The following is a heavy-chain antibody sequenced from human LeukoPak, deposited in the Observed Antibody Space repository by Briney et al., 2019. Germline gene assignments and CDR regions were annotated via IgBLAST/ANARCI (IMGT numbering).Heavy chain of an antibody. CDR1: GVTFITYA. J-gene: IGHJ4*02. CDR3: AKCMSGSGVCLNFDS. D-gene: IGHD2-21*02. Sequence: GGSLRLSCEASGVTFITYAMSWVRQAPGKGLQWVSGINGTDSGTYYQDSVKGRFTISRDNSKNTVYLQIDSLRAEDTAVYYCAKCMSGSGVCLNFDSWGQGILVTVSS. V-gene: IGHV3-23*01. CDR2: INGTDSGT.